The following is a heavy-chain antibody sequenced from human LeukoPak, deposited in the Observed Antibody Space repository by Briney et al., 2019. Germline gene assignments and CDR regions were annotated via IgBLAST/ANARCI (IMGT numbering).Heavy chain of an antibody. Sequence: SETLSLTCTVSGGSISSGSYYWSWIRQPAGKGLEWIGRIYTSGSTNYNPSLKSRVTISVDTSKNQFSLKLSSVTAADTAVYYCARIGAEYSSGWRTIDYWGQGTLVTVSS. CDR3: ARIGAEYSSGWRTIDY. J-gene: IGHJ4*02. V-gene: IGHV4-61*02. CDR2: IYTSGST. D-gene: IGHD6-19*01. CDR1: GGSISSGSYY.